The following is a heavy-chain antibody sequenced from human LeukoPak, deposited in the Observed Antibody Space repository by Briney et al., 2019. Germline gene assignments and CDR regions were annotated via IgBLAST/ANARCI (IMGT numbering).Heavy chain of an antibody. CDR2: IIPIFGTA. CDR3: ARGRWSTASASYYFDS. CDR1: GGTFSSYA. V-gene: IGHV1-69*05. Sequence: ASVKVSCKASGGTFSSYAISWVRQAPGQGLEWMGGIIPIFGTANYAQKFQGRVTVTRDRSASTAYMELSSLRSEDTAVYYCARGRWSTASASYYFDSWGQGTLVTVS. D-gene: IGHD5/OR15-5a*01. J-gene: IGHJ4*02.